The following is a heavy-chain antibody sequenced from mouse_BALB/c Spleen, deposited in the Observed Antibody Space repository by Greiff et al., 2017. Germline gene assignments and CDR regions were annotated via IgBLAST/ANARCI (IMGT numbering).Heavy chain of an antibody. CDR3: ARYDYDERDYFDY. V-gene: IGHV1-9*01. Sequence: VKLVESGAELMKPGASVKISCKATGYTFSSYWIEWVKQRPGHGLEWIGEILPGSGSTNYNEKFKGKATFTADTSSNTAYMQLSSLTSEDSAVYYCARYDYDERDYFDYWGQGTTLTVSS. J-gene: IGHJ2*01. CDR2: ILPGSGST. CDR1: GYTFSSYW. D-gene: IGHD2-4*01.